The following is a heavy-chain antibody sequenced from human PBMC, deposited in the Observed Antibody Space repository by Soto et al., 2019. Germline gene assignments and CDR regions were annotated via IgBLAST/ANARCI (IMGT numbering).Heavy chain of an antibody. CDR3: ARDYEPYGGSSWYFDY. V-gene: IGHV1-69*01. CDR1: GGTFSSYA. J-gene: IGHJ4*02. CDR2: IIPIFGTA. Sequence: QVQLVQSGAEVKKPGSSVKVSCKASGGTFSSYAISWVRQAPGQGLEWMGGIIPIFGTANYAQKFQGRVTTTADESTSTAYMELSSLRSEDTAVYYCARDYEPYGGSSWYFDYWGQGTLVTVSS. D-gene: IGHD6-13*01.